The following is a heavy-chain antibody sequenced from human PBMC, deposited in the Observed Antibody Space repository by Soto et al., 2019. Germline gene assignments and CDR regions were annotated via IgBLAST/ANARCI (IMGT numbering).Heavy chain of an antibody. CDR1: GGSISSYY. CDR3: AREKGSWDYVREFAFDI. Sequence: SETLSLTCTDSGGSISSYYWSWIRQPPGKGLEWIGYIYYSGSTNYNPSLKSRVTISVDTSKNQFSLKLSSVTAADTAVYHCAREKGSWDYVREFAFDIWGQGTMVTVSS. CDR2: IYYSGST. V-gene: IGHV4-59*01. D-gene: IGHD3-10*01. J-gene: IGHJ3*02.